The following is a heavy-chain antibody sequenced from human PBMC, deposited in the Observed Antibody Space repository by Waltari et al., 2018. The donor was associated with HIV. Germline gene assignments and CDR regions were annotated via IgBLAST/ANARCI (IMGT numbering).Heavy chain of an antibody. J-gene: IGHJ6*02. V-gene: IGHV1-2*02. CDR1: GHPFPRYH. CDR2: INPNSGGT. CDR3: AEGYDIRGDYGMDV. Sequence: QVQLVQSAAEVKTPVPSVEASCKATGHPFPRYHMQWLRQAPGQGLAWRGWINPNSGGTNYAQKFQGRVTMTRDTSISTAYMELSRLRSDDTAVYYCAEGYDIRGDYGMDVWGQGTTVTVSS. D-gene: IGHD3-9*01.